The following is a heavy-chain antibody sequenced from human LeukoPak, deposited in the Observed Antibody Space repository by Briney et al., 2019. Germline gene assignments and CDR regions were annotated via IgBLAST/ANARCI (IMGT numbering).Heavy chain of an antibody. CDR1: GYTFTELA. CDR2: FDPENGER. CDR3: AHRNVYKGYFDN. J-gene: IGHJ4*02. D-gene: IGHD5-24*01. V-gene: IGHV1-24*01. Sequence: ASVTVTCKVSGYTFTELAIHWVRQAPGRGLEWMGSFDPENGERIYAQKLQGRLIMTEDTSRDTAYLELSSLSSDDTAVYYCAHRNVYKGYFDNWGQGTLFTVSS.